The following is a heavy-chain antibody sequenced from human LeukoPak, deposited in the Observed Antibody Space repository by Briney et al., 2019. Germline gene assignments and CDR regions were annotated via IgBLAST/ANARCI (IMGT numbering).Heavy chain of an antibody. V-gene: IGHV3-53*01. CDR1: GFNVSSNY. J-gene: IGHJ4*02. CDR2: IYSGGGT. D-gene: IGHD2-15*01. CDR3: ARGGAQGYHLPY. Sequence: GGSLRLSCAASGFNVSSNYMSWVRQAPGKGLEWVSVIYSGGGTYYADSVKGRFTISRDNSKNTLYLQMNSLRAEDTAVYYCARGGAQGYHLPYWGQGTRVTVSS.